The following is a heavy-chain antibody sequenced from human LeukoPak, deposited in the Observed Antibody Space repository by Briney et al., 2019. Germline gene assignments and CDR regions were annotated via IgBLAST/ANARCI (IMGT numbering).Heavy chain of an antibody. D-gene: IGHD6-19*01. CDR1: GGSISSSSYY. V-gene: IGHV4-39*07. Sequence: PSETLSLTCTVSGGSISSSSYYWGWIRQPPGKGLEWIGYIYYSGSTYYNPSLKSRVTISVDTSKNQFSLKLSSVTAADTAVYYCARGGGSSGWYVPFDYWGQGTLVTVSS. J-gene: IGHJ4*02. CDR3: ARGGGSSGWYVPFDY. CDR2: IYYSGST.